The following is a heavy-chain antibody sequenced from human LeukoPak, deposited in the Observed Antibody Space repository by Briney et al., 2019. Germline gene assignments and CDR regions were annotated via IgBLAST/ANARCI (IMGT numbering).Heavy chain of an antibody. J-gene: IGHJ6*03. V-gene: IGHV5-51*01. CDR1: GYTFTTYW. CDR3: ARHPIVGATNSYYYYMDV. D-gene: IGHD1-26*01. CDR2: IYPDDSDT. Sequence: GESLKISCKGSGYTFTTYWIAWVRQMPGKGLEWMGIIYPDDSDTRYSPSFQGQVTISVDKSTSTAYLQWSSLKASDTAMYYCARHPIVGATNSYYYYMDVWGKGTTVTVSS.